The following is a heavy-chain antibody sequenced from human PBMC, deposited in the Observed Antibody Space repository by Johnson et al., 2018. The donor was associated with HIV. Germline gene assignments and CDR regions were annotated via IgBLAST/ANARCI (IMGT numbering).Heavy chain of an antibody. CDR3: AKDVYSGSFDSAFDI. CDR2: IYSVDTT. J-gene: IGHJ3*02. D-gene: IGHD1-26*01. V-gene: IGHV3-66*01. Sequence: VQLVESGGGLVQPGGSLRLSCAASGFTVRSNYMSWVRQAPGKGLEWVSLIYSVDTTYYADSVQGRFTISRDNSKNTLYLQMNSLRDEDTAVYYCAKDVYSGSFDSAFDIWGQGTMVTVSS. CDR1: GFTVRSNY.